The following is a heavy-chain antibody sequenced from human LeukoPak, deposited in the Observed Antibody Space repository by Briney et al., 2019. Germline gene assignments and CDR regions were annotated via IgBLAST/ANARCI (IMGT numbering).Heavy chain of an antibody. D-gene: IGHD6-19*01. Sequence: GGSLRLSCAASGFTFSSYWMNWVRQAPGKGLEWVANIKQDGSEKYYVDSVKGRFTISRDNAKNSLYLQMNSLRADDTAVYYCARGYASGWLSSYYYYMDVWGKGTTVTFSS. CDR1: GFTFSSYW. V-gene: IGHV3-7*01. J-gene: IGHJ6*03. CDR3: ARGYASGWLSSYYYYMDV. CDR2: IKQDGSEK.